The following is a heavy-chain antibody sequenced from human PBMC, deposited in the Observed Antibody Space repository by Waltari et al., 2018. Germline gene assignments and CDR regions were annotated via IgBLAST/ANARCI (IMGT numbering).Heavy chain of an antibody. V-gene: IGHV4-34*01. CDR2: INHSGST. J-gene: IGHJ5*02. CDR3: ARTAYYDFWRNSNWFDP. Sequence: QVQLQQWGAGLLKPSETLSLTCAVYGGSFSGYYWSWIRQPPGKGLEWIGEINHSGSTNYNPSLKSRVTISVDTSKNQFSLKLSSVTAADTAVYYCARTAYYDFWRNSNWFDPWAREPWSPSPQ. CDR1: GGSFSGYY. D-gene: IGHD3-3*01.